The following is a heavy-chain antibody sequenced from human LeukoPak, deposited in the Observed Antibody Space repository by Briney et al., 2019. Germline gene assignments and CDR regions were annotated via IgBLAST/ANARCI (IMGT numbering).Heavy chain of an antibody. Sequence: GASVKVSCKASGDTFNNYNVNWVRQAPGQGLEWMGGITPIFGTANYAQKLQGRVTMTTDTSTSTAYMELRSLRSDDTAVYYCARVYVTTEKERDYYFDYWGQGTLVTVSS. CDR1: GDTFNNYN. J-gene: IGHJ4*02. CDR2: ITPIFGTA. V-gene: IGHV1-18*01. D-gene: IGHD4-11*01. CDR3: ARVYVTTEKERDYYFDY.